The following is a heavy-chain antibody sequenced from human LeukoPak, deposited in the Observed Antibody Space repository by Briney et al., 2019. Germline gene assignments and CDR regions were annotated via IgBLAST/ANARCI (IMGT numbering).Heavy chain of an antibody. V-gene: IGHV3-23*01. Sequence: PGGSLGLSCAAPGFTFSSYAMSWVRQAPGKGREWVSAISGSGGSTYYADSVKGRFTISRDNSKNSLYLQMNSLRAEDTAVYYCARVRGVYFLDYWGQGTLVTVSS. J-gene: IGHJ4*02. D-gene: IGHD2/OR15-2a*01. CDR2: ISGSGGST. CDR1: GFTFSSYA. CDR3: ARVRGVYFLDY.